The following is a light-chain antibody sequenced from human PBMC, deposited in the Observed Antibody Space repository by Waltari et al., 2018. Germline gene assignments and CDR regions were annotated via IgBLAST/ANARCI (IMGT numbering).Light chain of an antibody. CDR2: ASS. CDR3: LQDYNCPWT. CDR1: QGIRND. J-gene: IGKJ1*01. V-gene: IGKV1-6*01. Sequence: AIQMTQSPSSLSASVGDRVTITCRASQGIRNDLGWYQQKPGKAPKLLFYASSSLQSWVPSRFSGSGSGTDFTLTISSLQPEDFATYYCLQDYNCPWTFGQGTKVEIK.